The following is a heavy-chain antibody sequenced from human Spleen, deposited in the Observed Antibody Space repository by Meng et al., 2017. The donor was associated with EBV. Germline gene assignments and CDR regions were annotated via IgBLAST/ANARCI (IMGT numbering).Heavy chain of an antibody. CDR3: ARGAAAGH. V-gene: IGHV7-4-1*02. CDR2: INTNTGNP. J-gene: IGHJ4*02. CDR1: GYSLTDYP. Sequence: QVEVVQSGSELKKPGASGMVSGKASGYSLTDYPMNWVRQAPGQGLEWMGWINTNTGNPTYDQGFTGRFVFLLDTSVNTAYLQINSLKAEDTVVYYCARGAAAGHWGQGTLVTVSS. D-gene: IGHD6-13*01.